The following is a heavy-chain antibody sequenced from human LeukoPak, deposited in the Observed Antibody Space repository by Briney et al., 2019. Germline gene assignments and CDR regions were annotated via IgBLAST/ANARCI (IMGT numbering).Heavy chain of an antibody. D-gene: IGHD6-13*01. J-gene: IGHJ4*02. CDR2: IGDTGIST. CDR3: AKRHSGSSWFPVDY. Sequence: GGSLRLSCAASGFTFSNYAMSWVRQAPGKGLEWVSTIGDTGISTYYADSLKGRFTISRDNSKSTLYLQMDSLRAEDSAVYYCAKRHSGSSWFPVDYWGQGTLVTVSS. V-gene: IGHV3-23*01. CDR1: GFTFSNYA.